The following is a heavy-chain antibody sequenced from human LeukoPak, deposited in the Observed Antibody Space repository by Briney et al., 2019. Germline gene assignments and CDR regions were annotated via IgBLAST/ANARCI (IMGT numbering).Heavy chain of an antibody. D-gene: IGHD3-9*01. CDR3: ARDPRFLTGYGFDI. CDR2: IWYDGSNK. CDR1: GFTFSSYG. V-gene: IGHV3-33*01. Sequence: GRTLRLSCAASGFTFSSYGMHWVRQAPGKGLEWVAVIWYDGSNKFYADSVKGRFTISRDNSKNTLYMQMNSLRAEDTAVYYCARDPRFLTGYGFDIWGQGTMVTVSS. J-gene: IGHJ3*02.